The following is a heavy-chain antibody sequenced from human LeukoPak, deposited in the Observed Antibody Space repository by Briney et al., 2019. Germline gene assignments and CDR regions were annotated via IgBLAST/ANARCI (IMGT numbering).Heavy chain of an antibody. Sequence: SETLSLTYPVYGGSFSGYYWSWIRQPPGKGLEWIGEINHSGSTNYNPSLKSRVTISVDTPKNQFSLKLSSVTAADTAVYYCARVRVRGVNDYWGQGTLVTVSS. CDR2: INHSGST. CDR1: GGSFSGYY. V-gene: IGHV4-34*01. D-gene: IGHD3-10*01. J-gene: IGHJ4*02. CDR3: ARVRVRGVNDY.